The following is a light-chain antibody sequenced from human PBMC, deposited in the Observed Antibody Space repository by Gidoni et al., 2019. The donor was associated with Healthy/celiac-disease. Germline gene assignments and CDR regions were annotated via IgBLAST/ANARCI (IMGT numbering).Light chain of an antibody. V-gene: IGKV1-33*01. J-gene: IGKJ4*01. CDR2: DAS. Sequence: DIQTTQSPSSLSASVGDRVTITCQASQDISNYLNWYQQKPGKAPKLLIYDASNLETGVPSRFSGSGSGTDFTFTISSLQPEDIATYYCQQYDNLSALTFGGGTKVEIK. CDR3: QQYDNLSALT. CDR1: QDISNY.